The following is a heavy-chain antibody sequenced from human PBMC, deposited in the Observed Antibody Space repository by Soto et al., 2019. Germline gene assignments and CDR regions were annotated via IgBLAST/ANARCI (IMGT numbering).Heavy chain of an antibody. V-gene: IGHV4-34*01. CDR1: GLSFSGYY. D-gene: IGHD5-12*01. CDR2: INHSGST. Sequence: PSETLSLTCAFYGLSFSGYYWTWIRQPPGTGLEWIGEINHSGSTNYNPSLKSRFTISRDNAKNSLYLQMNSLRAEDTAVYYCAVIGNSGYASHPEDYWGQGTLVTVSS. J-gene: IGHJ4*02. CDR3: AVIGNSGYASHPEDY.